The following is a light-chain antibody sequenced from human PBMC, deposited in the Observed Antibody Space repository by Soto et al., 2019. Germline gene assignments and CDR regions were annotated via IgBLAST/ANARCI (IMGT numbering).Light chain of an antibody. V-gene: IGKV3-11*01. CDR3: QQRLNWPPG. Sequence: EIVLTQSPFALSLSPVERSTLTFMASQSVTNYIAWYQQRPGQAPRLLIYDASNRATGVPARFSGSRSGTDFTLTISDLEPADFGLYYCQQRLNWPPGFGQGTKVDIK. CDR2: DAS. CDR1: QSVTNY. J-gene: IGKJ1*01.